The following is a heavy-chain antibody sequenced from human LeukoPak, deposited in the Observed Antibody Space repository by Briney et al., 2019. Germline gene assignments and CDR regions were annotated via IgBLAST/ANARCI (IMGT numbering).Heavy chain of an antibody. D-gene: IGHD3-16*01. CDR1: VYTFTGYY. V-gene: IGHV1-2*02. CDR2: INLDIRGT. CDR3: AREGNAYDY. Sequence: ASVRVSCKASVYTFTGYYLHWVRQAPGQGLEWMGWINLDIRGTNYALRFQARVTMTRDTSISTAYMELSRLTSDDTAVYYCAREGNAYDYWGQGALVPVS. J-gene: IGHJ4*02.